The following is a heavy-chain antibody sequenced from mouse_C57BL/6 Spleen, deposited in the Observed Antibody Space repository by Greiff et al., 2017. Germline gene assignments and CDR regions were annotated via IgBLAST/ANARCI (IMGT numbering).Heavy chain of an antibody. Sequence: VQLQQSGPELVKPGASVKISCKASGYTFTDYYMNWVKQSHGKSLEWIGDINPNNGGTSYNQKFKGKATLTVDKSSSTAYMELRSLTSEDSAVYYCARGKGDYFGYWGQGTTLTVSS. CDR1: GYTFTDYY. V-gene: IGHV1-26*01. CDR2: INPNNGGT. J-gene: IGHJ2*01. CDR3: ARGKGDYFGY.